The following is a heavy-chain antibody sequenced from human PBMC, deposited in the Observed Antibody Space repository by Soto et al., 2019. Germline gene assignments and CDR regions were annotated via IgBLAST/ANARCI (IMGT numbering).Heavy chain of an antibody. CDR3: TAGEYYYYMDV. CDR2: IYYSGST. V-gene: IGHV4-39*01. D-gene: IGHD3-10*01. Sequence: PSETLSLTCTVSGGSISSSNYYWGWIRQPPGKGLEWIGSIYYSGSTYYNPSLKSRVTISVDTSKNQFSLKLSSVTAADTAVYYCTAGEYYYYMDVWGKGTTVTVS. CDR1: GGSISSSNYY. J-gene: IGHJ6*03.